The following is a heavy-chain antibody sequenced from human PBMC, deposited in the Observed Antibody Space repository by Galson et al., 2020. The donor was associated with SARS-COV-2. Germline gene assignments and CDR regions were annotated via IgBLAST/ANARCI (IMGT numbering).Heavy chain of an antibody. CDR3: ARLLFDSSSDYYGMDV. Sequence: KIGESLKISCKGSGYSFTNSWIGWVRQMPEKGLEWVGIIYPADSDTRYSPSFKDQVTISADKSITTAYLQWSSLKASDTAMYYCARLLFDSSSDYYGMDVWGQGTTVTVSS. D-gene: IGHD3-9*01. V-gene: IGHV5-51*01. CDR2: IYPADSDT. CDR1: GYSFTNSW. J-gene: IGHJ6*02.